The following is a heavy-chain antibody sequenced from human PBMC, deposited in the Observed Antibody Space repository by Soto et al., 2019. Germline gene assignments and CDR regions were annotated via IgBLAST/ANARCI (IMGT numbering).Heavy chain of an antibody. J-gene: IGHJ6*02. CDR1: GFTFSSYW. CDR2: IKQDGSEK. D-gene: IGHD3-22*01. V-gene: IGHV3-7*03. CDR3: ARDRVVIFLGYYYGMDV. Sequence: GGSLRLSCAASGFTFSSYWMSWVRQAPGKGLEWVANIKQDGSEKYYVDSVKGRFTISRDNAKNSLYLQMNSLRAEDTAVYYYARDRVVIFLGYYYGMDVWGQGTTVTVSS.